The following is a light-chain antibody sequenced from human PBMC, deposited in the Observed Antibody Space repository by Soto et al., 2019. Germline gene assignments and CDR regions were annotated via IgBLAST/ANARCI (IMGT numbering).Light chain of an antibody. CDR2: AAS. Sequence: IQMPQSPSSLSASEGDRVTITCRASQGIRNDLGWYQQKPGKAPKLLIYAASSLQSGVPSRFSGSGSGTEFTLTISNLQPDDFATYYCQQYESHSPWTFGQGTKVDIK. CDR1: QGIRND. J-gene: IGKJ1*01. V-gene: IGKV1-17*02. CDR3: QQYESHSPWT.